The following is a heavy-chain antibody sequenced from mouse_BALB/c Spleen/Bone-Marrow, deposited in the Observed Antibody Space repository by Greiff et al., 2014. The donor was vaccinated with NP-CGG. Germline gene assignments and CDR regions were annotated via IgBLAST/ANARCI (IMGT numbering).Heavy chain of an antibody. Sequence: VQLQQSGTVLARPGASVKMSCKASGYTFTSYWMHWVKQRPGQGLEWIGAIYPGNSDTSYNQKFKGKAKLPAVTSTSTAYMELSSLTNEDSAVYYCTGGKDYYAMDYWGQGTSVTVSS. J-gene: IGHJ4*01. CDR2: IYPGNSDT. CDR1: GYTFTSYW. CDR3: TGGKDYYAMDY. D-gene: IGHD1-3*01. V-gene: IGHV1-5*01.